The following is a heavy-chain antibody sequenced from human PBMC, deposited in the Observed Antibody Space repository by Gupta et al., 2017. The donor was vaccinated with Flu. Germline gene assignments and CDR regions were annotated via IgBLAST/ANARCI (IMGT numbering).Heavy chain of an antibody. D-gene: IGHD4-17*01. CDR2: VYNVGST. V-gene: IGHV4-39*01. CDR3: ARSGDYFDA. CDR1: ITRCRSY. Sequence: ITRCRSYWVGVRQPPGRCREYIGSVYNVGSTYWNPSRESRATILIASSKSQLSLKLAAVTAADTAVYYCARSGDYFDAWGQGALVTVSS. J-gene: IGHJ4*02.